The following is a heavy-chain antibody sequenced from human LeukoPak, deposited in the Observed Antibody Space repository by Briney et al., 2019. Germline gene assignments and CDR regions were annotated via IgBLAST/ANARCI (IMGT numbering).Heavy chain of an antibody. D-gene: IGHD2-2*01. CDR1: GFTFSNYA. CDR2: ISYDGSNK. CDR3: ARDLAISTSCFDY. J-gene: IGHJ4*02. Sequence: GGSLRLSCAASGFTFSNYAMSWVRQAPGKGLEWVAVISYDGSNKYYADSVKGRFTISRDNSKNTVYLQMNSLRAEDTAVYYCARDLAISTSCFDYWGQGTLVTVSS. V-gene: IGHV3-30*03.